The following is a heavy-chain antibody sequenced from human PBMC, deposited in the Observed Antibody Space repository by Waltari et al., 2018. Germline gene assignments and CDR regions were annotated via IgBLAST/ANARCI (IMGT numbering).Heavy chain of an antibody. CDR3: ARSVVVIATAWIYFQH. V-gene: IGHV3-23*03. J-gene: IGHJ1*01. Sequence: VQLVESGGGVVQPGGSLRLSCAASGFTFSTYALTWVRQAPGKGLEWVSVIYSGGSSTYYADSVKGRFIISRDNSKNTLYLQMNSLRVEDTAVYYCARSVVVIATAWIYFQHWGQGTLVTVSS. CDR1: GFTFSTYA. D-gene: IGHD2-21*01. CDR2: IYSGGSST.